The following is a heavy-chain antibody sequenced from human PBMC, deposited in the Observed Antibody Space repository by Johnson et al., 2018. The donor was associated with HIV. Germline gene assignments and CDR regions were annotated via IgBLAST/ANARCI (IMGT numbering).Heavy chain of an antibody. CDR3: ARERGYFGNPAFDI. J-gene: IGHJ3*02. D-gene: IGHD4-23*01. V-gene: IGHV3-30-3*01. CDR1: GFTFSSYA. Sequence: QEKLVESGGGVVQPGRSLRLSCAASGFTFSSYAMHWVRQAPGKGLEWVAVISYDGSNKYYADSVKGRFTISRDNSKNTLYLQMNSLRTEDTAMYYCARERGYFGNPAFDIWGQGTMVTVSS. CDR2: ISYDGSNK.